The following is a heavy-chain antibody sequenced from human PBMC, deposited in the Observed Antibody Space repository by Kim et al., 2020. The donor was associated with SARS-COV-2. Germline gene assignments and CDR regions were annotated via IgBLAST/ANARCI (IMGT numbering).Heavy chain of an antibody. D-gene: IGHD2-2*03. V-gene: IGHV3-23*01. CDR2: IDGSDGTT. CDR1: GFTFTGHA. Sequence: GGSLRLSCTTSGFTFTGHAMSWVRQAPGKGLEWVSSIDGSDGTTYYVDSMKGRFAISRDNSKNTLYLQMSALRADDTAVYYCLKGGWGWIWDHWGQGTLV. J-gene: IGHJ4*02. CDR3: LKGGWGWIWDH.